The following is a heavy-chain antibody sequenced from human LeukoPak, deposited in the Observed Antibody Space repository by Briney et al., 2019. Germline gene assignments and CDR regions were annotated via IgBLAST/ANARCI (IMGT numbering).Heavy chain of an antibody. V-gene: IGHV4-31*03. CDR1: GGSISSGGYY. Sequence: SETLSFTCTVSGGSISSGGYYWSWIRQHPGKGLEWIGYIYYSGSTYYNPSLKSRVTISVDTSKNQFSLKLSSVTAADTAVYYCASGHPGVVVVAANWFDPWGQGTLVTVSS. CDR2: IYYSGST. CDR3: ASGHPGVVVVAANWFDP. J-gene: IGHJ5*02. D-gene: IGHD2-15*01.